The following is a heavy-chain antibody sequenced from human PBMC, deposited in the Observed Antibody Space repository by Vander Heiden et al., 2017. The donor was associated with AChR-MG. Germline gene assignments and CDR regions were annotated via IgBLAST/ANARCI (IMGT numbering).Heavy chain of an antibody. Sequence: EVQLVESGGGMAQPGRSLRLPCAASGFAFDDYPMYWVRQAPGKGLEWVSSINYVGNSIEYAASVKGRFTISRDNSKNTLYLQMNSLRLEDTAFYYCAKGLNWNEVELDYWGQGTLVTVSS. J-gene: IGHJ4*02. CDR2: INYVGNSI. V-gene: IGHV3-9*01. D-gene: IGHD1-1*01. CDR3: AKGLNWNEVELDY. CDR1: GFAFDDYP.